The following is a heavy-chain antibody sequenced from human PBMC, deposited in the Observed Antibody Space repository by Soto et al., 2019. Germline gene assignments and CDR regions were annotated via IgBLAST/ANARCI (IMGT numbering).Heavy chain of an antibody. J-gene: IGHJ6*02. V-gene: IGHV5-51*01. Sequence: GESLKISCKGSGYSFTSYWIGWVRQMPGKGLEWMGIIYPGDSGTRYSPSFQGQVTISADKSISTAYLQWSSLKASDTAMYYCARQGTSSVVGMDVWGQGTTVTVSS. D-gene: IGHD2-15*01. CDR2: IYPGDSGT. CDR3: ARQGTSSVVGMDV. CDR1: GYSFTSYW.